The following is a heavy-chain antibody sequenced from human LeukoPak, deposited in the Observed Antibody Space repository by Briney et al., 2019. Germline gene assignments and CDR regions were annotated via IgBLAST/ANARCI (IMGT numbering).Heavy chain of an antibody. CDR2: IYSGGST. D-gene: IGHD2-2*02. V-gene: IGHV3-53*01. CDR3: AREDCSSTSCYTGY. CDR1: GFTVSSNY. J-gene: IGHJ4*02. Sequence: GGSLRLSCAASGFTVSSNYMSWVRQAPGKGLEWVSVIYSGGSTYYADSVKGRFTISRDNSKNTLYLQMNSLRAEDTAVYYCAREDCSSTSCYTGYWGQGTLVTVSS.